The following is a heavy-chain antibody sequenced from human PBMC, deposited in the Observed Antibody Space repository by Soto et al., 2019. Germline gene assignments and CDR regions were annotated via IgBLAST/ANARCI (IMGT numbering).Heavy chain of an antibody. Sequence: EVQLLESGGGLVQPGGSLRLSCAASGFTFSSYAMNWVRQAPGKGLEWVSTISGSGGNTYYADSVKGRFTISRDNSKNTLYLQMNSLRAEDTAVYYCAKRPDPGNYYYYYYMDVWGKGTTVTVSS. D-gene: IGHD3-10*01. CDR1: GFTFSSYA. J-gene: IGHJ6*03. V-gene: IGHV3-23*01. CDR2: ISGSGGNT. CDR3: AKRPDPGNYYYYYYMDV.